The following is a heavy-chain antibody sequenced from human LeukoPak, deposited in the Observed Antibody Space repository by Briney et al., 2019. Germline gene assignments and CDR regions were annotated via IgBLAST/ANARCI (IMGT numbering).Heavy chain of an antibody. V-gene: IGHV1-8*01. CDR3: ARGGGAYGMDV. D-gene: IGHD2-15*01. CDR1: GYTLTELS. CDR2: MNPNSGNT. J-gene: IGHJ6*02. Sequence: GASVKVSCKVSGYTLTELSMHWVRQATGQGLEWMGWMNPNSGNTGYAQKFQGRVTMTRNTSISTAYMELSSLRSEDTAVYYCARGGGAYGMDVWGQGTTVTVSS.